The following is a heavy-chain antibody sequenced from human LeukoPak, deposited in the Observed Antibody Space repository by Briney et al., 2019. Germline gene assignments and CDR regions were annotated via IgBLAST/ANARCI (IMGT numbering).Heavy chain of an antibody. CDR3: ARGCLATVTPNFDY. D-gene: IGHD4-17*01. J-gene: IGHJ4*02. CDR2: INHSGST. Sequence: SENLSLTCAVYGGSFSGYYWSWIRQPPGKGLEWIGEINHSGSTNYNPSLKSRVTISVDTSKNQFSLKLSSVTAADTAVYYCARGCLATVTPNFDYWGQGTLVTVSS. V-gene: IGHV4-34*01. CDR1: GGSFSGYY.